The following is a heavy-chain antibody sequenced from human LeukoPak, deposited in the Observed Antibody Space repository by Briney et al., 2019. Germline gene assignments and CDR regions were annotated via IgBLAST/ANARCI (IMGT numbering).Heavy chain of an antibody. CDR2: ISWNSGTI. Sequence: SLKISCAASGFTFADYAMHWVRQAPGKGLEWVSGISWNSGTIGYADSVKGRFTISRDNAKNSLYLQMNSLRAEDTALYYCAKDIWQQLALFDYWGQGTLVTVSS. CDR1: GFTFADYA. CDR3: AKDIWQQLALFDY. D-gene: IGHD6-13*01. V-gene: IGHV3-9*01. J-gene: IGHJ4*02.